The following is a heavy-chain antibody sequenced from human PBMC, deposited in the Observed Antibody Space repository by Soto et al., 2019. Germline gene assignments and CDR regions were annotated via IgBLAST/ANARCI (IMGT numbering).Heavy chain of an antibody. Sequence: QVQLQESGPGLVKPSQTLSLTCTVSGGSISDGDYYWSWIRQPPGKGLEWIGHIYNSGNTYNNPSLKSRLTISVDTSKTQCSLTLNSVTAADTAVYYLARGLSGGKVGQWGQGTLVTVSS. CDR1: GGSISDGDYY. V-gene: IGHV4-30-4*01. CDR2: IYNSGNT. CDR3: ARGLSGGKVGQ. J-gene: IGHJ4*02. D-gene: IGHD2-15*01.